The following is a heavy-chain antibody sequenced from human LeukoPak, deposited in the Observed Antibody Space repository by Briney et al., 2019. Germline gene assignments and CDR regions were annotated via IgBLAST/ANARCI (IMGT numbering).Heavy chain of an antibody. J-gene: IGHJ4*02. CDR1: GFTFSSYG. V-gene: IGHV3-33*01. CDR2: IWYDGSNK. Sequence: PGRSLRLSCAASGFTFSSYGMHWVRQAPGKGLEWVAVIWYDGSNKYYADSVKGRFTISRDNSKNTLYLQMNSLRAEDTAVYYCAREAYCSSTSCCFDYWGQGTLVTVSS. CDR3: AREAYCSSTSCCFDY. D-gene: IGHD2-2*01.